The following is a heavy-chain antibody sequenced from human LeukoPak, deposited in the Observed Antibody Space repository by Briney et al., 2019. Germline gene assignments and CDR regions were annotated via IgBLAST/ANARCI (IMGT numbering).Heavy chain of an antibody. J-gene: IGHJ4*02. CDR1: GGSFSSYY. CDR2: IYTSGST. V-gene: IGHV4-59*10. CDR3: ASGPDCSSTSCLLFN. Sequence: SETLSLTCAVYGGSFSSYYWSWIRQPAGKGLEWIGRIYTSGSTNYNPSLKSRVTMSVDTSKNQFSLKLSSVTAADTAVYYCASGPDCSSTSCLLFNWGQGTLVTVSS. D-gene: IGHD2-2*01.